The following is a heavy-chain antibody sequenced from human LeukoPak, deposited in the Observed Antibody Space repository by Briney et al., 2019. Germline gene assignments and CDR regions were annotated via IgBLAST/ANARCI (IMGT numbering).Heavy chain of an antibody. CDR2: ISYDGSNK. J-gene: IGHJ4*02. Sequence: PGRSLRLSCAASGFTFSSYGMHWVRQAPGRGLEWVAVISYDGSNKYYADSVKGRFTISRDNSKNTLYLQMNSLRAEDTAVYYCARGIPLDCWGRGTLVTVSS. V-gene: IGHV3-30*03. CDR3: ARGIPLDC. CDR1: GFTFSSYG.